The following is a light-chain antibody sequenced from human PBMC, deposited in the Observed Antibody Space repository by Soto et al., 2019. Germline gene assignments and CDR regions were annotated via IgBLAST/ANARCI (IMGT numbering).Light chain of an antibody. V-gene: IGLV2-14*01. Sequence: QSALTQPASVSGSPGQSITLSCTGTSSDIGGDDYVSWYQRQPGKAPKLIIYDVNNRPSGVSNRFSGSKSGNTASLTISGLQAEDEADDYCTSYASGSSHVVFGGGTQLTVL. CDR1: SSDIGGDDY. CDR2: DVN. J-gene: IGLJ2*01. CDR3: TSYASGSSHVV.